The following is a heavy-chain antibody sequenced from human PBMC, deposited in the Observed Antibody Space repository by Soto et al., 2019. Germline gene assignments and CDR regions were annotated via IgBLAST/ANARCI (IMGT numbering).Heavy chain of an antibody. V-gene: IGHV4-30-2*01. CDR3: ATYRKFFQI. Sequence: PSETLSLTCAVSGGFISSGDSSWSWIRQPPGRGLEWIGHIYHGGTTYYNSSLKSRVTISVDRSKNHFFLNLTSVTAADTAVYYCATYRKFFQIWGQGTKVTVSS. CDR2: IYHGGTT. CDR1: GGFISSGDSS. J-gene: IGHJ3*02.